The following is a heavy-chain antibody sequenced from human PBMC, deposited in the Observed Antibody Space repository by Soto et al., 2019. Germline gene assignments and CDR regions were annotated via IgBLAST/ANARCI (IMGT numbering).Heavy chain of an antibody. CDR1: GYTFTSYG. D-gene: IGHD2-15*01. CDR3: ARLNNVVVVAANPRNWFDP. CDR2: ISAYNGNT. Sequence: GASVKVSCKASGYTFTSYGISWVRQAPGQGLEWMGWISAYNGNTNYAQKLQGRVTMTTDTSTSTAYMELRSLRSDDTAVYYCARLNNVVVVAANPRNWFDPWGQGTLVTVSS. J-gene: IGHJ5*02. V-gene: IGHV1-18*01.